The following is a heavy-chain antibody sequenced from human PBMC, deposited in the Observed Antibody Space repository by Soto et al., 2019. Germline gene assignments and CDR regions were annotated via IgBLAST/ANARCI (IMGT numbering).Heavy chain of an antibody. CDR2: MNPNSGDT. D-gene: IGHD1-1*01. V-gene: IGHV1-8*02. J-gene: IGHJ4*02. Sequence: ASVKVSCKASGGTFSSYTISWVRQATGQGLEWMGWMNPNSGDTGYAQKFQGRVTMTRDTSISTAYMELSSLRSEDTAVYYCARNPATTGDFDYWGQGTLVTVSS. CDR1: GGTFSSYT. CDR3: ARNPATTGDFDY.